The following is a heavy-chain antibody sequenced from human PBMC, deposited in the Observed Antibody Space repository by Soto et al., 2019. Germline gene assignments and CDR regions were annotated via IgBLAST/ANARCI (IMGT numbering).Heavy chain of an antibody. CDR3: ARSFRQWLVDS. D-gene: IGHD6-19*01. CDR2: IWYDGSNK. V-gene: IGHV3-33*01. J-gene: IGHJ4*02. Sequence: QVQLVESGGGVVQPGRSLRLSCAASGFTFSSYDMHWVRQAPGKGLEWVAIIWYDGSNKYYADSVKGRFTISRDNSKNTLYLEVNSLRADDKAVYYCARSFRQWLVDSWGQGALVTVSS. CDR1: GFTFSSYD.